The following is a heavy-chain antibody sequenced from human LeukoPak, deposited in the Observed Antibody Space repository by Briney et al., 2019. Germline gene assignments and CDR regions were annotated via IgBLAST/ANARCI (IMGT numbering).Heavy chain of an antibody. CDR3: AVLGGY. D-gene: IGHD4/OR15-4a*01. CDR1: GYSISSGYY. Sequence: PSETLSLTCAVSGYSISSGYYWGWIRQPPGKGLEWIACVFHTGSTYYNPSLKSRVTMSVDASKNQFSLNLNSVTAADTAVYYCAVLGGYWGQGTLVTVSS. V-gene: IGHV4-38-2*01. CDR2: VFHTGST. J-gene: IGHJ4*02.